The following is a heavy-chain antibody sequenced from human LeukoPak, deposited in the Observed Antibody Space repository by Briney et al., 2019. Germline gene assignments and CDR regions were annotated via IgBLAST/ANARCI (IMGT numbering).Heavy chain of an antibody. CDR3: ARSLGPGSMDV. V-gene: IGHV3-7*01. CDR2: IKENGSET. J-gene: IGHJ6*04. Sequence: VGSLRLSCAASGLTLSRYRMSWVRPAPGKGPGWVANIKENGSETYSADSVKGRFAISRDNTDKSLYLQMSSLRVEDTAVYYCARSLGPGSMDVWGKGTTVIVSS. CDR1: GLTLSRYR.